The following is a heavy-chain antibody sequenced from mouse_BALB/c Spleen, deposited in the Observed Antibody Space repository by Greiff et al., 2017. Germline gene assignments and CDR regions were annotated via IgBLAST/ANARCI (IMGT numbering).Heavy chain of an antibody. CDR1: GYAFSSYW. Sequence: VKLQESGAELVRPGSSVKISCTASGYAFSSYWMNWVKQRPGQGLEWIGQIYPGDGDTNYNGKFKGKATLTADKSSSTAYMQLSSLTSEDSAVYFCARWPSDYWGQGTTLTVSS. CDR2: IYPGDGDT. CDR3: ARWPSDY. V-gene: IGHV1-80*01. J-gene: IGHJ2*01.